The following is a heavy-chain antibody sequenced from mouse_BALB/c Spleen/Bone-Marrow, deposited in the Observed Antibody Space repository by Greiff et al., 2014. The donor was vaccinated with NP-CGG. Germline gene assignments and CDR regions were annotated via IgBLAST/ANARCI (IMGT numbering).Heavy chain of an antibody. J-gene: IGHJ3*01. CDR2: IYPGNVNT. D-gene: IGHD1-1*01. V-gene: IGHV1S56*01. CDR1: GYTFTSYY. Sequence: QVQLQQSGPELVKPGASVRISCKASGYTFTSYYIHWVKQRPGQGLERIGWIYPGNVNTKYNEKFEGKATLTADKSSSTAYMQLSSLTSEDSAVYFCARDYYGSSSFAYWGQGTLVTVSA. CDR3: ARDYYGSSSFAY.